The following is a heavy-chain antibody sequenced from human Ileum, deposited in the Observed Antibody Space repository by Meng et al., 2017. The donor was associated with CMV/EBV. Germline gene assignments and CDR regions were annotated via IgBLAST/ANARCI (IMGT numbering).Heavy chain of an antibody. CDR1: GFAFSRYY. CDR3: ARDNSAEDLSWWFDP. D-gene: IGHD2/OR15-2a*01. J-gene: IGHJ5*02. V-gene: IGHV1-46*01. CDR2: INPSGYTT. Sequence: QVELGQSGGEVKKPGASVKVSCKASGFAFSRYYMHWVRQAPGQGLEWMGVINPSGYTTIYAQKFQGRVTMTRDTSTSTVYMELRSLRSDDTAVYYCARDNSAEDLSWWFDPWGQGTLVTVSS.